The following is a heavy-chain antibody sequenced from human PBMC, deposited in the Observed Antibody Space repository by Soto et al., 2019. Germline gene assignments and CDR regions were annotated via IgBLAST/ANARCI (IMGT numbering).Heavy chain of an antibody. V-gene: IGHV4-39*01. Sequence: PSETLSLTCTVSGGSISSSSYYWGWIRQPPGKGLEWIGSIYYSGSTYYNPSLKSRVTISVDTSKNQFSLKLSAVTAADTAVYYCARHGSVGATSLDYWGQGTLVTVSS. J-gene: IGHJ4*02. CDR1: GGSISSSSYY. D-gene: IGHD1-26*01. CDR3: ARHGSVGATSLDY. CDR2: IYYSGST.